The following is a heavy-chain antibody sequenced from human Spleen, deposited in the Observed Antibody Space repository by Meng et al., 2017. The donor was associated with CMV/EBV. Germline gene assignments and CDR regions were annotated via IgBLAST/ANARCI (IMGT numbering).Heavy chain of an antibody. V-gene: IGHV3-53*05. CDR1: GFTVSSNY. J-gene: IGHJ4*02. Sequence: GESLKISCAASGFTVSSNYMSWVRQAPGKGLEWVSVISSGGNTYYADSVKGRFTVSRDNFKNTVYLQMDSLRAEDKAVYYCARSVTMTQRFDNWGQGTLVTVSS. CDR2: ISSGGNT. D-gene: IGHD3-22*01. CDR3: ARSVTMTQRFDN.